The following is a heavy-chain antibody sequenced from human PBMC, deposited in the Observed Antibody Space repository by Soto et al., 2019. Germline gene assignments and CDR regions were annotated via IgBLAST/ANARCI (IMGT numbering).Heavy chain of an antibody. CDR3: ARVISARRRFDP. J-gene: IGHJ5*02. D-gene: IGHD6-6*01. V-gene: IGHV4-59*01. Sequence: WIRQPPEKGLEWIGYIYYSGRTNYNPSLKSRVTISVDTSKNQFSLKLSSVTAADTAVYYCARVISARRRFDPWCQGTLVTVSX. CDR2: IYYSGRT.